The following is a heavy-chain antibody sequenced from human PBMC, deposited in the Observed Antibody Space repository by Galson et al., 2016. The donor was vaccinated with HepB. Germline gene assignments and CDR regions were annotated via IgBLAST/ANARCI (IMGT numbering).Heavy chain of an antibody. Sequence: SVKVSCKASGGTFSSYGINWVRQATGQGLEWLGWMTPNSGNAGYAQKFQGRLSLTRDISTSTAYMELSSLTSDDTAVYYCARNRAFTGDFDYWGQGTLVTVSS. CDR2: MTPNSGNA. CDR3: ARNRAFTGDFDY. D-gene: IGHD7-27*01. CDR1: GGTFSSYG. J-gene: IGHJ4*02. V-gene: IGHV1-8*01.